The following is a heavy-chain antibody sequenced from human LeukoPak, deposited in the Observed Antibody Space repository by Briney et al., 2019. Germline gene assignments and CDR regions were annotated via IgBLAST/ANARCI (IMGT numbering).Heavy chain of an antibody. J-gene: IGHJ4*02. CDR3: ARGRPWPAEYYFDY. CDR1: GGSISSYY. D-gene: IGHD6-6*01. CDR2: IYHSGNT. V-gene: IGHV4-59*12. Sequence: SETLSLTCTVSGGSISSYYWSWIRQPPGKGLEWIGYIYHSGNTYYNPSLKSRVTISVDRSKNQFSLNPTSVSAADTAVYYCARGRPWPAEYYFDYWGQGKLVTVSS.